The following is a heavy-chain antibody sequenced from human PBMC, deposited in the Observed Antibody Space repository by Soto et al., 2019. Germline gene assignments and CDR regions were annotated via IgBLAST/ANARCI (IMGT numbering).Heavy chain of an antibody. CDR1: GYTFSSYA. CDR3: EWGIIAEADYYVMDV. V-gene: IGHV1-69*13. D-gene: IGHD6-19*01. Sequence: ASVKVSCKASGYTFSSYAISWVRQAPGQRLEWMGGIIAIFGTANYAQKFQGRVTITADESTSTAYMELSSLRSEDTAVYYCEWGIIAEADYYVMDVWGQGTMVTVSS. J-gene: IGHJ6*02. CDR2: IIAIFGTA.